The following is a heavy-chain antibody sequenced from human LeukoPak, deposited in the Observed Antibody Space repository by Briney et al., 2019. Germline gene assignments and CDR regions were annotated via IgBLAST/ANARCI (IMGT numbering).Heavy chain of an antibody. J-gene: IGHJ3*02. CDR1: GYSISTGYY. CDR2: IFYSGST. Sequence: SETLSLTCSVSGYSISTGYYWGWVRQPPGKALEWIGNIFYSGSTYYSPSLKSRVTISLDTSRNQFSLKLNSVTAADTAVYYCAKSNGYGLIDIWGQGTMVTVSS. V-gene: IGHV4-38-2*01. CDR3: AKSNGYGLIDI. D-gene: IGHD3-22*01.